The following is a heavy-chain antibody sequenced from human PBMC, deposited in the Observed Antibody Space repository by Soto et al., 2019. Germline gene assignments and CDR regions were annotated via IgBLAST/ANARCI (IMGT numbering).Heavy chain of an antibody. D-gene: IGHD3-3*01. V-gene: IGHV2-5*02. Sequence: SGPTLVNPTQTLTLTCTFSGCSLSTSGVGVGWIRQPPGKALEWLALIYWDDDKRYSPSLKSRLTITKDTSKNQVVLTMTNMDPVDTATYYCAHSITIWALSNHESGWFEPWGQGTLVTVSS. J-gene: IGHJ5*02. CDR3: AHSITIWALSNHESGWFEP. CDR1: GCSLSTSGVG. CDR2: IYWDDDK.